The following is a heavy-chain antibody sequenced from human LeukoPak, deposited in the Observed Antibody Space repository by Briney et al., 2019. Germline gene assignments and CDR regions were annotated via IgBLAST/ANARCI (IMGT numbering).Heavy chain of an antibody. D-gene: IGHD3-3*01. Sequence: ASVKVSCKASGYTFTSYGISWVRQAPGQGLERMGWISAYNGNTNYAQKLQGRVTMTTDTSTSTAYMELRSLRSDDTAVYYCARHYDFWSGHSYYFDYWGQGTLVTVSS. J-gene: IGHJ4*02. CDR3: ARHYDFWSGHSYYFDY. CDR1: GYTFTSYG. V-gene: IGHV1-18*01. CDR2: ISAYNGNT.